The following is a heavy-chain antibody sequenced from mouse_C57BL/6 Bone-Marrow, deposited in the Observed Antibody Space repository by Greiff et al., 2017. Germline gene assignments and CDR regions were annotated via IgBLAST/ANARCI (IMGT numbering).Heavy chain of an antibody. V-gene: IGHV1-26*01. CDR2: INPNNGGT. J-gene: IGHJ4*01. CDR3: ARLGASLYYAMDY. CDR1: GYTFTDYY. Sequence: EVKLQQSGPELVKPGASVKISCKASGYTFTDYYMNWVKQSHGKSLEWIGDINPNNGGTSYNQKFKGKATLTVDKSSSTAYMELRSLTSEDSAVYYCARLGASLYYAMDYWGQGTSVTVSS.